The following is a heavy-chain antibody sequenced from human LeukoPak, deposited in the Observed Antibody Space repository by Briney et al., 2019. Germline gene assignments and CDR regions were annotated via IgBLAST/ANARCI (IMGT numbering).Heavy chain of an antibody. V-gene: IGHV3-33*01. D-gene: IGHD4-23*01. J-gene: IGHJ4*02. CDR3: ARLLFDCGGNSAFDY. CDR2: IWYDGSNK. CDR1: GFTFSTYG. Sequence: GKSLRLSCAASGFTFSTYGMHWVRQAPGKGLEWVAVIWYDGSNKYYADSVKGRFTISRDNSKNTLYLQMNSLRAEDTAVYYCARLLFDCGGNSAFDYWGQGTLVTVSS.